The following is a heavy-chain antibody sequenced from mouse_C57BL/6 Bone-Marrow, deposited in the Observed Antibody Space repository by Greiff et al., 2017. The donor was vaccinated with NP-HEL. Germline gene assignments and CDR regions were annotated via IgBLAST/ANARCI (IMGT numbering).Heavy chain of an antibody. D-gene: IGHD5-5*01. V-gene: IGHV14-4*01. CDR2: IDPENGDT. CDR1: GFNIKDDY. J-gene: IGHJ2*01. CDR3: TIFYLFDY. Sequence: EVKLMESGAELVRPGASVKLSCTASGFNIKDDYMHWVQQRPEQGLEWIGWIDPENGDTEYASKFQGKATITADTSSNTAYLQLSSLTSEDTAVYYCTIFYLFDYWGQGTTLTVSS.